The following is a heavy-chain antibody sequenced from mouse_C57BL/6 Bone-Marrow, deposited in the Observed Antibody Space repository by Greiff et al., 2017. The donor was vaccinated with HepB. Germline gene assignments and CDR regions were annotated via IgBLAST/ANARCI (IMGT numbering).Heavy chain of an antibody. CDR2: ISSGSSTI. J-gene: IGHJ1*03. V-gene: IGHV5-17*01. CDR3: ARKVRDYDVDFDV. CDR1: GFTFSDYG. D-gene: IGHD2-4*01. Sequence: DVQLVESGGGLVKPGGSLKLSCAASGFTFSDYGMHWVRQAPEKGLEWVAYISSGSSTIYYADTVKGRFTISRDNAKNTLFLQMTSLRSEDTAMYYCARKVRDYDVDFDVWGTGTTVTVSS.